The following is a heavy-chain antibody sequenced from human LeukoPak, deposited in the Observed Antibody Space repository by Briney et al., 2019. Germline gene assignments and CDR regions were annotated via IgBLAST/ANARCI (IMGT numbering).Heavy chain of an antibody. CDR2: VSYGGSNK. V-gene: IGHV3-30*18. J-gene: IGHJ6*02. Sequence: GRSLRLSCAASGFTFSSYGIHWVRQAPGKGLEWVAAVSYGGSNKFYADSVKGRFTISRDSSRNTLYLEMNSLSAEDTAVYYCAKDLRKLVRGVPDYYGMDVWGQGTTVTVYS. CDR3: AKDLRKLVRGVPDYYGMDV. CDR1: GFTFSSYG. D-gene: IGHD3-10*01.